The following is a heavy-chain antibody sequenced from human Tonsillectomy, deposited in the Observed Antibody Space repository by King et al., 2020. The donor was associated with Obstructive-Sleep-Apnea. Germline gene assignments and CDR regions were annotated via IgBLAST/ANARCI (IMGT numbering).Heavy chain of an antibody. Sequence: VQLVESGGGLVKPGESLRLSCAASGFFFTSAWMTWVRQAPGKGLEWVGRIKSKSDGGSIDYAASLRGRFTISRDDSKNTLFLDMSGLKSEDTGVYYCSTVGLLDFGMDVWGQGTTVNVSS. CDR1: GFFFTSAW. CDR2: IKSKSDGGSI. CDR3: STVGLLDFGMDV. D-gene: IGHD3-3*01. J-gene: IGHJ6*02. V-gene: IGHV3-15*01.